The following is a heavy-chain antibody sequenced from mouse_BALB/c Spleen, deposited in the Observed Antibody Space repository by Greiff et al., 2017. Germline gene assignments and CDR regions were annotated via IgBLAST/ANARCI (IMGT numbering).Heavy chain of an antibody. D-gene: IGHD1-1*01. J-gene: IGHJ1*01. Sequence: DVQLQESGPGLVKPSQSLSLTCTVTGYSITSDYAWNWIRQFPGNKLEWMGYISYSGSTSYNPSLKSRISITRDTSKNQFFLQLNSVTTEDTATYYCARNHGSSYWYFDVWGAGTTVTVSS. V-gene: IGHV3-2*02. CDR1: GYSITSDYA. CDR3: ARNHGSSYWYFDV. CDR2: ISYSGST.